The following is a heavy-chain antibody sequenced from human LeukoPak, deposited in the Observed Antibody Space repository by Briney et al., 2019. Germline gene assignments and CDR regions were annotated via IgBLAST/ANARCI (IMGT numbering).Heavy chain of an antibody. V-gene: IGHV7-4-1*02. CDR2: INTNTGNP. CDR3: ARDPAAQPLTSFDC. J-gene: IGHJ4*02. CDR1: GYTFTSYS. D-gene: IGHD6-13*01. Sequence: ASVKVSCKASGYTFTSYSMHWVRQAPGQGLEWMGWINTNTGNPTYAQGFTGHFVFSLDTSVSTAYLQISSLKAEDTAVYYCARDPAAQPLTSFDCWGQGTLVTVSS.